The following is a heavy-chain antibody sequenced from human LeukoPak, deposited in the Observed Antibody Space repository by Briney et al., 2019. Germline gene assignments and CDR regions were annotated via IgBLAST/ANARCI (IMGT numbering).Heavy chain of an antibody. CDR3: VKDRVTYYDILTLDY. CDR2: ISSDGTDK. V-gene: IGHV3-30*18. Sequence: GGSLRLSCAASGFTFSSYAMHWVRQAPGKGLEWVTVISSDGTDKYYADSVKGRFTISRDNSKNTLYLHMNSLRTEDTAVYYCVKDRVTYYDILTLDYWGQGTLVTVSS. CDR1: GFTFSSYA. D-gene: IGHD3-9*01. J-gene: IGHJ4*02.